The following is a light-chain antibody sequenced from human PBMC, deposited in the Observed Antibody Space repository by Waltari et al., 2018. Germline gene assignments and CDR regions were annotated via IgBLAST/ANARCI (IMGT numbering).Light chain of an antibody. CDR3: QHYNNRPPIT. V-gene: IGKV3-11*01. Sequence: EIVLTQSPATLSLSPGERATLSCRASQSVSTFLAWYQQKPGQSPRLLIYDVSFRATGIPIRFSGSGSETDFTLTISSLQSEDFAVYYCQHYNNRPPITFGQGTRLEIK. CDR2: DVS. J-gene: IGKJ5*01. CDR1: QSVSTF.